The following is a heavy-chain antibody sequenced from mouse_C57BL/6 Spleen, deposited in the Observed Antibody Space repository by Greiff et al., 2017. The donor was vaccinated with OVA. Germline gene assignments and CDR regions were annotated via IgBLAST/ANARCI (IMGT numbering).Heavy chain of an antibody. CDR3: KYYGREPDAMDY. D-gene: IGHD1-1*01. CDR1: GYTFTSYG. Sequence: VQLQQSGAELARPGASVKLSCKASGYTFTSYGISWVKQRTGQGLEWIGEIYPRSGNTYYNEKFKGKATLTADKSSSTAYRELRSLTSEDSAVDFCKYYGREPDAMDYWGQGTSVTVSS. CDR2: IYPRSGNT. V-gene: IGHV1-81*01. J-gene: IGHJ4*01.